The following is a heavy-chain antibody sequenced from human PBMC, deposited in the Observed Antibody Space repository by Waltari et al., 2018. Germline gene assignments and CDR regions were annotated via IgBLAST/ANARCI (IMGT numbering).Heavy chain of an antibody. CDR1: GFTFSSYS. D-gene: IGHD1-26*01. Sequence: EVQLVESGGGLVKPGGSLRLSCAASGFTFSSYSMNWVRQAPGKGLEWVSSISSSSSYIYYADSVKGRFTISRDNAKNSLYLQMNSLRAEDTAVYYCARAVEPQVGYFDLWGRGTLVTVSS. J-gene: IGHJ2*01. CDR2: ISSSSSYI. V-gene: IGHV3-21*01. CDR3: ARAVEPQVGYFDL.